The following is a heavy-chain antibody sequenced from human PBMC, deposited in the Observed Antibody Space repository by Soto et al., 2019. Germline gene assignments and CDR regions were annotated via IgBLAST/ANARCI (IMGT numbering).Heavy chain of an antibody. V-gene: IGHV1-3*05. J-gene: IGHJ4*02. D-gene: IGHD6-19*01. CDR1: GYTFTGYA. CDR3: ARAVAVPADFDY. CDR2: INAGNGNT. Sequence: QVQVVQSGAEEKKPGASVKVSCTASGYTFTGYAMHWVRQAPGQRLEWMGWINAGNGNTKYSQRFQDRVTIARDTSASTAYMELSSLRSEDTAVYYCARAVAVPADFDYWGQGTLVTVSS.